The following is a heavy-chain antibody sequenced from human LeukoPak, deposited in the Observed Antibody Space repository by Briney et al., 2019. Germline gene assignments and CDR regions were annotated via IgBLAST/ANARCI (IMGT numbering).Heavy chain of an antibody. V-gene: IGHV4-59*08. CDR1: GGSISSYY. J-gene: IGHJ6*03. D-gene: IGHD4-11*01. Sequence: SETLSLTCTVSGGSISSYYWSWIRQPPGKGLEWIGYIYYSGSTNYNPSLKSRVTISVDTSKNQFSLKLSSVTAADTAVYYCARTYSNNHYYYMDVWGKGTTVTLSS. CDR3: ARTYSNNHYYYMDV. CDR2: IYYSGST.